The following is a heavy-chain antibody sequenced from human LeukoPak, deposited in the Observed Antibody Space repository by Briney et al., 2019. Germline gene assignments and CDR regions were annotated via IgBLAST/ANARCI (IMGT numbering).Heavy chain of an antibody. V-gene: IGHV4-59*01. D-gene: IGHD6-13*01. Sequence: PSETLSLTCTVSGGSLNGYYWSWIRQSPGKGLEWIGSIHYTGTTSYNPSLRSRVTMSVSTSENQFSLNLNSVTAADTAIYYCAKYASAGGPNWFDPWGQGTLVTVSS. J-gene: IGHJ5*02. CDR2: IHYTGTT. CDR1: GGSLNGYY. CDR3: AKYASAGGPNWFDP.